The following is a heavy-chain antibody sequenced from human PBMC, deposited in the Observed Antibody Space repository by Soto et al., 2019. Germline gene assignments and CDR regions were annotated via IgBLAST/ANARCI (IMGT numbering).Heavy chain of an antibody. J-gene: IGHJ5*02. CDR3: ARDRPIGSSSSKVRSWFDP. V-gene: IGHV3-33*01. CDR1: GFTFSSYG. D-gene: IGHD6-6*01. Sequence: QVQLVESGGGVVQPGRSLRLSCAASGFTFSSYGMHWVRQASGKGLEWVAVIWYDGSNKYYADSVKGRFTISRDNSKNTLYLQMNSLRAEDTAVYYCARDRPIGSSSSKVRSWFDPWGQGTLVTVSS. CDR2: IWYDGSNK.